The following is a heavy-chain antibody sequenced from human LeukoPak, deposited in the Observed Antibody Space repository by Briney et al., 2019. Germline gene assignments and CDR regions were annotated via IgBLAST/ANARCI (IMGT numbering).Heavy chain of an antibody. CDR1: GYTFTSYG. Sequence: ASVTVSCTASGYTFTSYGISWVRQAPGQGLEWMGWISAYNGNTNYAQKLQGRVTMTTDTSTSTAYMELRSLRSDDTAVYYCARVWGSKAPVAVMDVWGQGTTVTVSS. CDR2: ISAYNGNT. D-gene: IGHD3-16*01. J-gene: IGHJ6*02. CDR3: ARVWGSKAPVAVMDV. V-gene: IGHV1-18*01.